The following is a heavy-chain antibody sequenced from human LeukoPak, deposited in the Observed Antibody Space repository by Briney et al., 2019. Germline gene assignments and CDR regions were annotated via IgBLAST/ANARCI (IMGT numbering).Heavy chain of an antibody. CDR2: IKQDGSEK. Sequence: PGGSLRLSCAASGFTFSSYWMSWVRQAPGKGREWVANIKQDGSEKYYVDSVKGRFTISRDNAKNSLYLQMNSLRAEDTALYHCARDSGVGAYYFDYWGQGTLVTVSS. J-gene: IGHJ4*02. CDR3: ARDSGVGAYYFDY. D-gene: IGHD1-26*01. CDR1: GFTFSSYW. V-gene: IGHV3-7*03.